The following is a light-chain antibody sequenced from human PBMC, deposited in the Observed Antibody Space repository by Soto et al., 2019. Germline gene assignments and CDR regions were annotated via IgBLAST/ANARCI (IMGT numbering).Light chain of an antibody. CDR2: EDN. CDR3: QSYDSSNLV. CDR1: SGSIASNY. Sequence: NFMLTQPHSVSESPGKTVTISCTRSSGSIASNYVQWYQQRPGSAPTTVIYEDNQRPSGVPDRFSGSIDSSSNSASLTISGLKTEEEADYYCQSYDSSNLVFGGGTKVTVL. J-gene: IGLJ2*01. V-gene: IGLV6-57*03.